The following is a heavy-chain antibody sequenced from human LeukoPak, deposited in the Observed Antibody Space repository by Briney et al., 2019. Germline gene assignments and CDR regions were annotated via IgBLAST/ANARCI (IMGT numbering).Heavy chain of an antibody. V-gene: IGHV1-2*02. CDR2: INPNTGGT. Sequence: ASVKVSCKSSGYTFTSYYIHWVRQAPGQGLEWMGWINPNTGGTNFAQRFQGRVTMTRDTSINTAYMELSSLRSDDTAMYYCAREGAPQLSSYFDHWGQGTLVTVSS. J-gene: IGHJ4*02. D-gene: IGHD1-1*01. CDR1: GYTFTSYY. CDR3: AREGAPQLSSYFDH.